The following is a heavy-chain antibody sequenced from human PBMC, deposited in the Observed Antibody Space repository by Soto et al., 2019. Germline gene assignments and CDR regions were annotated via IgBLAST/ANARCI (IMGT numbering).Heavy chain of an antibody. J-gene: IGHJ4*02. CDR2: ISNDGVNK. D-gene: IGHD6-19*01. CDR3: AKVSTSSGWYYRFDS. CDR1: GFTFSHYG. V-gene: IGHV3-30*18. Sequence: QVQLVESGGGVVQPGGSLRLSCAASGFTFSHYGMYWVRHAPGTGLEWVAAISNDGVNKYYPDYVKGRFTISRDNSRNTLSLELTSLTAEDTAAYYCAKVSTSSGWYYRFDSWGQGTLVTVSS.